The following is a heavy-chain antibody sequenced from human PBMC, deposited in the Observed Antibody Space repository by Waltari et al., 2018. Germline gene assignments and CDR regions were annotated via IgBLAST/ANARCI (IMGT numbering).Heavy chain of an antibody. CDR1: GFTFSSYW. Sequence: VESGGGLVQPGGSLRLSCAASGFTFSSYWMSWVRQAPGKGLEWVANIKQDGSEKYYVDSVKGRFTISRDNAKNSLYLQMNSLRAEDTAVYYCASDYYDSSGYYRSVVDYWGQGTLVTVSS. D-gene: IGHD3-22*01. J-gene: IGHJ4*02. V-gene: IGHV3-7*03. CDR2: IKQDGSEK. CDR3: ASDYYDSSGYYRSVVDY.